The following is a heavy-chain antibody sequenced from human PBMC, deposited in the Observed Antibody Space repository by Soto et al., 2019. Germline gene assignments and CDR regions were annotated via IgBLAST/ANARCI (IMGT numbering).Heavy chain of an antibody. Sequence: EVQLVESGGGLVQPGGSLRLYCAASGFAFGNSWMTWVRQAPGKGLEWVANIKGDGSAKSYLDSVRGRFTVSRDNAENSLFLQMNILRAEDTALYYCARDVSPGSGAYYLDAFDIWVQGTMVTVSS. CDR3: ARDVSPGSGAYYLDAFDI. J-gene: IGHJ3*02. V-gene: IGHV3-7*05. CDR1: GFAFGNSW. D-gene: IGHD6-25*01. CDR2: IKGDGSAK.